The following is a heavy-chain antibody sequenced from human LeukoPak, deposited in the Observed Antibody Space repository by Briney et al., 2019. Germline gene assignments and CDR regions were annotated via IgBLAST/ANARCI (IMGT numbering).Heavy chain of an antibody. J-gene: IGHJ4*02. D-gene: IGHD3-9*01. CDR2: IWYDGSNK. CDR1: GFTFSSYG. Sequence: GGSLRLSCAASGFTFSSYGMHWVRQAPGKGLEWVAVIWYDGSNKYYADSVKGQFTISRDNSKNTLYLQMNSLRAEDTAVYYCARGGDILTGYYIRTIDYWGQGTLVTVSS. V-gene: IGHV3-33*01. CDR3: ARGGDILTGYYIRTIDY.